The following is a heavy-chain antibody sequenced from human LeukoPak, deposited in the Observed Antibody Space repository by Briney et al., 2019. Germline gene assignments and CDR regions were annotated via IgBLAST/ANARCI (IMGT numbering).Heavy chain of an antibody. CDR2: IYTSGST. Sequence: PSETLSLTCTVSGGSISSYYWSWIRQPAGKGLEWIGRIYTSGSTNYNPSLKSRVTMSVDTSKNQFSLKLSSVTAADTAVYYCAREYPNYYDSSGYYYAYFDYWGQGTLVTVSS. CDR1: GGSISSYY. V-gene: IGHV4-4*07. J-gene: IGHJ4*02. CDR3: AREYPNYYDSSGYYYAYFDY. D-gene: IGHD3-22*01.